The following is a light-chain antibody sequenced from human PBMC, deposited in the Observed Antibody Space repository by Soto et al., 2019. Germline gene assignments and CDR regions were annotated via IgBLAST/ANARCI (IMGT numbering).Light chain of an antibody. Sequence: QSVLTQPRSVSGSPGQSVTISCTGTSSDVGGYNYVSWYQQHPGRAPKVMIYDVSKRPSGVPDRFSGSKSGNTASLTISGLQAEDEADYYCCSYAGSYTYGFGTGTKV. CDR3: CSYAGSYTYG. CDR1: SSDVGGYNY. CDR2: DVS. J-gene: IGLJ1*01. V-gene: IGLV2-11*01.